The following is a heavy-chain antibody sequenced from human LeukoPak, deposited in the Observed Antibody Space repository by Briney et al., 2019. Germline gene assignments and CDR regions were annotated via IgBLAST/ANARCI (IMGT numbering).Heavy chain of an antibody. D-gene: IGHD5-18*01. J-gene: IGHJ4*02. Sequence: SETLSLTCTVSGGSISSYYWSWIRQPPGKGLEWIGYIYYSGSTNYNPSLKSRVTISVDTSKNQFSLKLSSVTAADTAVYYCARTGEYSYGYHYFDYWGQGTLVTVSS. CDR3: ARTGEYSYGYHYFDY. V-gene: IGHV4-59*01. CDR2: IYYSGST. CDR1: GGSISSYY.